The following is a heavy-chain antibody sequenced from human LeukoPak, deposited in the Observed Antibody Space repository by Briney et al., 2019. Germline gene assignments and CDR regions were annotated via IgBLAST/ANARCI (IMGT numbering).Heavy chain of an antibody. D-gene: IGHD3-3*01. CDR1: GFSLSSYS. CDR3: TRAPGTGPLTVRWSGPFDI. J-gene: IGHJ3*02. Sequence: PGGSLRLSCVASGFSLSSYSMNWVRQAPGGGLQWVSSISTSSSYIYDADSVKGRFTISGDNAKNSLYLQMNSLRAEDTAMYYCTRAPGTGPLTVRWSGPFDIWGQGTMVTVSS. CDR2: ISTSSSYI. V-gene: IGHV3-21*01.